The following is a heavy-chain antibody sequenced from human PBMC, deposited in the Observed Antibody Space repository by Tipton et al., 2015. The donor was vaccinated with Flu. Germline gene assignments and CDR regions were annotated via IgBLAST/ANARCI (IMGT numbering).Heavy chain of an antibody. CDR1: GFSITSGAY. Sequence: TLSLTCVVSGFSITSGAYWGWVRQPPGKGLEWIGIIYLSGTTYYNPSLKSRVIISVDTSKNQFSLKVRSVTAADTAVYFCARLPILRGVIKTFDIWGQGKMVTVSS. D-gene: IGHD3-10*01. J-gene: IGHJ3*02. CDR3: ARLPILRGVIKTFDI. V-gene: IGHV4-38-2*01. CDR2: IYLSGTT.